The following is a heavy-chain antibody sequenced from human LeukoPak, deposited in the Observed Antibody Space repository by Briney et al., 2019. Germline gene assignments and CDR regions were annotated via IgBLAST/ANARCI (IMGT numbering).Heavy chain of an antibody. V-gene: IGHV4-38-2*02. J-gene: IGHJ4*02. CDR2: IYHSGST. CDR3: ARAVYSGSRADY. CDR1: GYSISSGYY. D-gene: IGHD1-26*01. Sequence: SETLSLTCTVSGYSISSGYYWGWIRQPPGKGLEWIGSIYHSGSTYYNPSLKSRVTMSVDTSKNQFSLKLNSVTAADTAVYYCARAVYSGSRADYWGQGTLVTVSS.